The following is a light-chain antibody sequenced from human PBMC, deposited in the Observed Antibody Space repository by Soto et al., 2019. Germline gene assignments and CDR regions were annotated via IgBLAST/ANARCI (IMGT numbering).Light chain of an antibody. V-gene: IGKV1-39*01. Sequence: DVQMTQSPSSLSASVGDRVTITCRASQTISSYLSWYQQKPGKAPKLLIYAASILQSGVPSRFSGSGSGTDFTLTIDSLQPEDFATYYCQQSHSGPPTFGGGTKVEIK. CDR2: AAS. CDR1: QTISSY. J-gene: IGKJ4*01. CDR3: QQSHSGPPT.